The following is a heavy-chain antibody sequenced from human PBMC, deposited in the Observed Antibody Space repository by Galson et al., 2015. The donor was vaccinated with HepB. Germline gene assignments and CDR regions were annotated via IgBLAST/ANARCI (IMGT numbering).Heavy chain of an antibody. CDR3: ARGSSLYGSGSYFDY. Sequence: SLRLSCAASGFTFSSYAMHWVRQAPGKGLEWVALMWYDGSNKYYADSVKSRFTISRDNSKNTLYLQMNSLRAEDTAVYYCARGSSLYGSGSYFDYWGRGTLVTVSS. J-gene: IGHJ2*01. D-gene: IGHD3-10*01. CDR1: GFTFSSYA. CDR2: MWYDGSNK. V-gene: IGHV3-33*01.